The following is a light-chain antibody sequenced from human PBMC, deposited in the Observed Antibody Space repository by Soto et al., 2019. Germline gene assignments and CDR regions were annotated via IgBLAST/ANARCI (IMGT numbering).Light chain of an antibody. Sequence: SVLTQPASVSGSPGQSITISCTGTSGEVGGYNYVSWYQQHPGKAPKLMIYEVSNWPSGVSNRFSGSKSGNTASLTISGLQAEDEADYYCSSYTSSSTYVFGTGTKV. V-gene: IGLV2-14*01. CDR3: SSYTSSSTYV. J-gene: IGLJ1*01. CDR1: SGEVGGYNY. CDR2: EVS.